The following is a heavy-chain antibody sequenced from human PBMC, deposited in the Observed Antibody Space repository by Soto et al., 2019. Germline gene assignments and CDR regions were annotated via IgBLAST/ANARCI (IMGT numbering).Heavy chain of an antibody. CDR2: VDPSDSYT. Sequence: PGESLKISCKGSGYSFTSYWISWVRQMPGKGLEWMGRVDPSDSYTNYSPSFQGHVTISADKSISTAYLQWSSLKASDTDMYYCARRLLGYCSGGSCESSYYYYGMDVWGQGTTVTVAS. CDR1: GYSFTSYW. V-gene: IGHV5-10-1*01. CDR3: ARRLLGYCSGGSCESSYYYYGMDV. J-gene: IGHJ6*02. D-gene: IGHD2-15*01.